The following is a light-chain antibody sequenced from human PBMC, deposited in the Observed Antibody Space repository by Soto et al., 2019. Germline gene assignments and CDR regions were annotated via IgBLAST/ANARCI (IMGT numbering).Light chain of an antibody. CDR2: GAS. CDR1: QSVSSN. V-gene: IGKV3-15*01. J-gene: IGKJ2*01. Sequence: EIVMTQSPATLSVSPGERATLSCRASQSVSSNVAWYQQKPGQAPRLLIYGASTRATGIPARLSGSGSVTEFTLTISSLQSEDFAVYYCQQYNNWPYTFGQGTKLEIK. CDR3: QQYNNWPYT.